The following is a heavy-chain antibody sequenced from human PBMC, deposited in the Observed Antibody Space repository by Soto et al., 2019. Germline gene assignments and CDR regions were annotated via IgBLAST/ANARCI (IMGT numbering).Heavy chain of an antibody. D-gene: IGHD6-13*01. V-gene: IGHV4-59*01. J-gene: IGHJ4*02. CDR2: IYYSGST. CDR1: GGSISSYY. Sequence: QVQLQESGPGLVKPSETLSLTCTVSGGSISSYYWSWIRQPPGKGLEWIGYIYYSGSTNYNPSLKSRVTISVDTSKNQSSLKLSSVTAADAAVYYCASNTTFSSWSHFDSWGPGTLVSVSS. CDR3: ASNTTFSSWSHFDS.